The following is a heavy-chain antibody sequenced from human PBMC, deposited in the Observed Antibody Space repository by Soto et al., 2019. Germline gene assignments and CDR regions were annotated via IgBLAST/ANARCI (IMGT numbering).Heavy chain of an antibody. CDR3: ARQEGHSWFDP. J-gene: IGHJ5*02. Sequence: QVQLVQSGAEVKKPGSSVKVSCKASGGTDSSYTITWVRQAPGQGLQWMGRIIPILGFANYAQDFQGRVFITADKSTNTAYMELSNLRSNDTAVYYCARQEGHSWFDPWGQGTPVTVSS. V-gene: IGHV1-69*02. CDR1: GGTDSSYT. CDR2: IIPILGFA.